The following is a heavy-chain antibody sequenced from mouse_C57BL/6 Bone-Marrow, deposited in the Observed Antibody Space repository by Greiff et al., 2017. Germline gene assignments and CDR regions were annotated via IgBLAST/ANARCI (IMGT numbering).Heavy chain of an antibody. CDR1: GYAFSTYW. Sequence: QVQLQQSGAELVKPGASVKISCKVSGYAFSTYWMNWVKQRPGKGLEWIGQIYPGDGDTNYNGKFKGKATLTADKSSSPAYMQLSSLTSEDSAVYFCARERYDYDGFAYWGQGTLVTVSA. CDR2: IYPGDGDT. J-gene: IGHJ3*01. CDR3: ARERYDYDGFAY. D-gene: IGHD2-4*01. V-gene: IGHV1-80*01.